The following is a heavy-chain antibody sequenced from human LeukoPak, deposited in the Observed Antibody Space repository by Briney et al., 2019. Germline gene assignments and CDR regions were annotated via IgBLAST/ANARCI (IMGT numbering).Heavy chain of an antibody. V-gene: IGHV4-30-4*07. D-gene: IGHD3-22*01. Sequence: PSETLSLTCAVSGGSISSGGYSWSWIRQPPGKGLEWIGYIYYSGSTYYNPSLKSRVTISVDTSKNQFSLKLSSVTAADTAVYYCARNYDSSGYSSRPNWFDPWGQGTLVTVSS. J-gene: IGHJ5*02. CDR3: ARNYDSSGYSSRPNWFDP. CDR2: IYYSGST. CDR1: GGSISSGGYS.